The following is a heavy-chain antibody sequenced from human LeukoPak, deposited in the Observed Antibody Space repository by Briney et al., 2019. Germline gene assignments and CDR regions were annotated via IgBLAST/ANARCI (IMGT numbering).Heavy chain of an antibody. CDR1: GGSISSGSYY. CDR3: ASNHAFDI. Sequence: SETLSLTCTVSGGSISSGSYYWSWIRQPAGKGLEWIGRIYTSGSTNYNPSLKSQVTISVDTSKNQFSLKLSSVTAADTAVYYCASNHAFDIWGQGTMVTVSS. V-gene: IGHV4-61*02. CDR2: IYTSGST. J-gene: IGHJ3*02.